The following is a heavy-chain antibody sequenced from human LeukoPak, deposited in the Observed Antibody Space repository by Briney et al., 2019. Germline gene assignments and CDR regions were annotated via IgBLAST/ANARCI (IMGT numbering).Heavy chain of an antibody. V-gene: IGHV3-48*03. D-gene: IGHD2-8*01. J-gene: IGHJ4*02. CDR2: ISSDGNTE. CDR3: ARDIVNGPFVTSLES. Sequence: PGGSLRLSCAASGFSLTTYPMNWIRQVPGKGLEWVSHISSDGNTEYYADSVRVRFTMSRDNAKNSLDLHMNSPRTEDTAVYYCARDIVNGPFVTSLESWGQGALVTVSS. CDR1: GFSLTTYP.